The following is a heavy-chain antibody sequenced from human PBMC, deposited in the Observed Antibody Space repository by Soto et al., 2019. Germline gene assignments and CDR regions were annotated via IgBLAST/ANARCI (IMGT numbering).Heavy chain of an antibody. V-gene: IGHV3-23*01. D-gene: IGHD1-1*01. CDR3: AKGNWNYYGMDV. Sequence: GSLRLSCAASGFTFSRYAMSWVRQAPGKGLEWVSAISGSGGNKYYADSVKGRFTISRDNSKNTLYLQMNSLRAEDTAVYYCAKGNWNYYGMDVWGQGTTVTVSS. CDR2: ISGSGGNK. CDR1: GFTFSRYA. J-gene: IGHJ6*02.